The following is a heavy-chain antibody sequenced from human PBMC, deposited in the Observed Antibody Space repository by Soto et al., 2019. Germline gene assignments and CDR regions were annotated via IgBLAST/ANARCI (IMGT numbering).Heavy chain of an antibody. CDR3: AHTRTLWFGADTWFDP. J-gene: IGHJ5*02. V-gene: IGHV2-5*01. CDR2: IYWNDDK. CDR1: GFSLSTSGVG. Sequence: SGPTLVNPTQTLTLTCTFSGFSLSTSGVGVGWIRQPPGKALEWLALIYWNDDKRYSPSLKSRLTITKDTSKNQVVLTMTNMDPVDTATYYCAHTRTLWFGADTWFDPWGQGTLVTVSS. D-gene: IGHD3-10*01.